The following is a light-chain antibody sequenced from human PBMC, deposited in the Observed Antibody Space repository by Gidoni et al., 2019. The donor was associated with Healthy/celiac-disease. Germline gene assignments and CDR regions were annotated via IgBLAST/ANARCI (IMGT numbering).Light chain of an antibody. Sequence: DIQMTQSPSSLSASVGDRVTITCRASQSISSYLNWYQQKPGKAPKLLIYAASSLQSGFPSRFSGSGSGTDFTLTISSLQPEDFATYYCQQSYSTPPLFGQGTKLEIK. V-gene: IGKV1-39*01. CDR1: QSISSY. CDR2: AAS. CDR3: QQSYSTPPL. J-gene: IGKJ2*01.